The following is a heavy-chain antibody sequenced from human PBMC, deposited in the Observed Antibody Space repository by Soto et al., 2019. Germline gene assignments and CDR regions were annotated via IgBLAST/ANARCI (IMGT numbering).Heavy chain of an antibody. CDR3: ARDSGYSYGPLDY. CDR1: GFTFSSYS. J-gene: IGHJ4*02. Sequence: EVQLVESGGGLVQPGGSLRLPVAASGFTFSSYSINWVRQAPGKGLEWVSYISSSSSTIYYADSVKGRFTISRDNAKNSLYLQMNSLRAEDTAVYYCARDSGYSYGPLDYWGQGTLVTVSS. D-gene: IGHD5-18*01. CDR2: ISSSSSTI. V-gene: IGHV3-48*01.